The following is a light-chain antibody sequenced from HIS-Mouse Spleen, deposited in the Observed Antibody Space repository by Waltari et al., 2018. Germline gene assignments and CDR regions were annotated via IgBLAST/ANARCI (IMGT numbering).Light chain of an antibody. CDR2: RNN. V-gene: IGLV1-47*01. J-gene: IGLJ3*02. CDR1: SSNIRSNY. Sequence: QSVLTQPPSASGTPGQRVTISWSGSSSNIRSNYVYWYQQLPGTAPKLLIYRNNQRPSGVPDRFSGSKSGTSASLAISGLRSEDEADYYCAAWDDSLSGWVFGGGTKLTVL. CDR3: AAWDDSLSGWV.